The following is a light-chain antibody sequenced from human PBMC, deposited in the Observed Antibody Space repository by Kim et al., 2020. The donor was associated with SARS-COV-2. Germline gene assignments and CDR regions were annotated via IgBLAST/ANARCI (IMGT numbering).Light chain of an antibody. CDR1: SLRSYY. Sequence: VALRQKVRITCQGDSLRSYYASWYQQKPGQAPVLVIYGKNNRPSGIPDRFSGASSGNTASLTNTGAQAEDEADYYCNSRDSSGNRVFGGGTKLTVL. J-gene: IGLJ2*01. CDR3: NSRDSSGNRV. CDR2: GKN. V-gene: IGLV3-19*01.